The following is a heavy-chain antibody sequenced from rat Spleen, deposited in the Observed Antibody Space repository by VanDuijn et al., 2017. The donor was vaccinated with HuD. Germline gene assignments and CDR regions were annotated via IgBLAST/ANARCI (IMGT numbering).Heavy chain of an antibody. V-gene: IGHV2-15*01. Sequence: QVQLKESGPGLVQPSQTLSLTCTVSGFSLTIFDVHWVRQPPGKGLEWMGAIWSTGKTDYNSALKSRLSISRDASKSQVFLKMDSLRTEDTAIYFCTRDLNYDNTFYYYVMDAWGQGASVTVSS. CDR2: IWSTGKT. D-gene: IGHD1-12*01. CDR1: GFSLTIFD. J-gene: IGHJ4*01. CDR3: TRDLNYDNTFYYYVMDA.